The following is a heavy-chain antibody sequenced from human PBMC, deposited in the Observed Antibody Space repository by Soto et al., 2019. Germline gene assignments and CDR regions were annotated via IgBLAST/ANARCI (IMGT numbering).Heavy chain of an antibody. V-gene: IGHV3-23*01. D-gene: IGHD3-9*01. CDR1: GFTFSSYA. J-gene: IGHJ4*02. CDR3: AKDRVYDILTGYYRFVYDY. CDR2: ISGSGGST. Sequence: GGSLRLSCAASGFTFSSYAMSWVRQAPGKGLDWVSAISGSGGSTYYADPVKGRFTISRDNSKNTLYLQMNSLRAEDTAVYYCAKDRVYDILTGYYRFVYDYWGQGTLVTVSS.